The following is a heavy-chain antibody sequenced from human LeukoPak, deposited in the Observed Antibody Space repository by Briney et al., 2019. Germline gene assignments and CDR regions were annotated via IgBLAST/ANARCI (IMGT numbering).Heavy chain of an antibody. CDR1: GGSISSYY. CDR3: ARGRYYYDSSGYYYFDY. CDR2: IYYSGST. Sequence: SETLSLTCTVSGGSISSYYWSWIRQPPGKGLEWIGYIYYSGSTNYNPSLKSRVTISVDTSKNQFSLKLSSVTAADTAVYYCARGRYYYDSSGYYYFDYWGQGTLVTVSS. V-gene: IGHV4-59*08. D-gene: IGHD3-22*01. J-gene: IGHJ4*02.